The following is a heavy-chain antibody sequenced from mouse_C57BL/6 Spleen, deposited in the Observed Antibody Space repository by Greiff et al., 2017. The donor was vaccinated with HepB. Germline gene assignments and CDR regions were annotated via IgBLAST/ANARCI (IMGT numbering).Heavy chain of an antibody. Sequence: VQLVESGAELVRPGASVTLSCKASGYTFTDYEMHWVKQTPVHGLEWIGAIDPETGGTAYNQKFKGKAILTADKSSSTAYMELRSLTSEDSAVYYCTRYETAQARNAMDYWGQGTSVTVSS. CDR3: TRYETAQARNAMDY. D-gene: IGHD3-2*02. J-gene: IGHJ4*01. V-gene: IGHV1-15*01. CDR2: IDPETGGT. CDR1: GYTFTDYE.